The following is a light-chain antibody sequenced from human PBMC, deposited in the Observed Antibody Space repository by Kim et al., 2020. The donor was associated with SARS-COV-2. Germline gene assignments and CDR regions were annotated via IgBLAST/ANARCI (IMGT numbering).Light chain of an antibody. CDR3: QQYGGSPWT. CDR1: QSVSRSS. J-gene: IGKJ1*01. CDR2: GTS. V-gene: IGKV3-20*01. Sequence: LSPGERASLSCRASQSVSRSSLAWYQQKPGQAPRLLIYGTSSRATGIPDRFSGSGSGTDFTLTISRLEPEDFAVYYCQQYGGSPWTFGQGTKLEI.